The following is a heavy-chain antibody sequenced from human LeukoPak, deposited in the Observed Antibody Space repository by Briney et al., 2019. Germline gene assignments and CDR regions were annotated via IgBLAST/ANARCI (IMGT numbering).Heavy chain of an antibody. J-gene: IGHJ4*02. CDR1: GFTFSSYA. CDR2: IGGSGGNT. V-gene: IGHV3-23*01. D-gene: IGHD1-26*01. CDR3: ARVGEWELLGPFDY. Sequence: PGGSLRLSCAASGFTFSSYAMSWVRQAPGKGLEWVSVIGGSGGNTNYADSVRGRFTVSRDNSKNSLYLQMNSLRAEDTAVYYCARVGEWELLGPFDYWGQGTLVTVSS.